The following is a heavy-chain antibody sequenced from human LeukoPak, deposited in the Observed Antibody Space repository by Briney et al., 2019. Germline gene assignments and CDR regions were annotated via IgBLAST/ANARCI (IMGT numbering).Heavy chain of an antibody. D-gene: IGHD3-22*01. CDR1: GGSISSSSYY. CDR2: IYYSGST. CDR3: ARHVVYYYDSSGYLGAYYFDY. Sequence: SETLSLTRTVSGGSISSSSYYWGWIRQPPGKGLEWIGSIYYSGSTYYNPSLKSRVTISVDTSKNQFSLKLSSVTAADTAVYYRARHVVYYYDSSGYLGAYYFDYWGQGTLVTVSS. J-gene: IGHJ4*02. V-gene: IGHV4-39*01.